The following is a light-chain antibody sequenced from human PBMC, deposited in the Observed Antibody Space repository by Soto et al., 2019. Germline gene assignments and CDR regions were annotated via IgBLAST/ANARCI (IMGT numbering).Light chain of an antibody. V-gene: IGLV3-1*01. CDR2: QDS. J-gene: IGLJ2*01. Sequence: SYELTQPPSVSVSPGQTASITCSGDKLGDKYACWYQQKPGQSPVLVIYQDSKRTSGIPERFSVSNSGNTATLTISGTQAMDEADYYWQAWDSSVVFGGGTKVTVL. CDR1: KLGDKY. CDR3: QAWDSSVV.